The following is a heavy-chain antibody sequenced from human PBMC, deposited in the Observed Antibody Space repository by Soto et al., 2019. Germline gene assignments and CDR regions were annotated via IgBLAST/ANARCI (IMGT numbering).Heavy chain of an antibody. D-gene: IGHD2-15*01. CDR2: MNPNTGDT. Sequence: DSLKVSCKSSGNTFTKYETIWVRQATVQGPEWMGWMNPNTGDTNYAQKLQGRVTMTTDTSTSTAYMELRSLRSDDTAVYYCARATHAFDIWGQGTMVTVAS. J-gene: IGHJ3*02. CDR3: ARATHAFDI. V-gene: IGHV1-18*01. CDR1: GNTFTKYE.